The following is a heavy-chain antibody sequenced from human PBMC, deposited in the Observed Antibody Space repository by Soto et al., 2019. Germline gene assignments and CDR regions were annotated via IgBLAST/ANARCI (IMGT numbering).Heavy chain of an antibody. Sequence: PGGSLRLSCTASGFTFGDYAMSWVRQAPGKGLEWVGFIRSKAYGGTTEYAASVKGRFTISRDDSKSIAYLQMNSLKTEDTAVYYCTRDTGIAVAGTFDYWGQGTLFTVSS. CDR3: TRDTGIAVAGTFDY. J-gene: IGHJ4*02. CDR2: IRSKAYGGTT. CDR1: GFTFGDYA. V-gene: IGHV3-49*04. D-gene: IGHD6-19*01.